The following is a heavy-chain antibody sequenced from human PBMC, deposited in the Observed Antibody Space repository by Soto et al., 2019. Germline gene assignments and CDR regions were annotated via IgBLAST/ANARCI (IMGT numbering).Heavy chain of an antibody. Sequence: QVQLVQSGAEVKKPGSSVKVSCKASGGTFSGYALSWVRQAPGQALEWMGGIIPMFGTANYAQKFQGRVTITADKSTSTTYMVLRSLRFEDTAVYYCARGFSPLEYGSPDWGQGTLVTVSS. D-gene: IGHD6-6*01. CDR1: GGTFSGYA. CDR2: IIPMFGTA. J-gene: IGHJ4*02. CDR3: ARGFSPLEYGSPD. V-gene: IGHV1-69*06.